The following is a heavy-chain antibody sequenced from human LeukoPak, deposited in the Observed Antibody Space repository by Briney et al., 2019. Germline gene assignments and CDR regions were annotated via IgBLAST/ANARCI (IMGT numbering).Heavy chain of an antibody. V-gene: IGHV3-7*01. CDR3: ARDTGPNTLDY. J-gene: IGHJ4*02. CDR1: GFSFSTYW. D-gene: IGHD2/OR15-2a*01. Sequence: GGSLRLSCTASGFSFSTYWMSWVRQAPGKGLEWVANMNQGGSADYYADSVRGRLTISRDNAENSVYLQMNSLGDEDTGVYYCARDTGPNTLDYWGQGTLVTVSS. CDR2: MNQGGSAD.